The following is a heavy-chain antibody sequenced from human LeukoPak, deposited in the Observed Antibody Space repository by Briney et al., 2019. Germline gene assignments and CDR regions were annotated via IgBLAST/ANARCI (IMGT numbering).Heavy chain of an antibody. V-gene: IGHV3-66*02. CDR3: ARDYPPGASDRWFDP. D-gene: IGHD2-2*01. CDR2: IYSGESGGHT. CDR1: GFSVRGNF. J-gene: IGHJ5*02. Sequence: GGSLRLSCAVSGFSVRGNFMSWVRQPPGKRLEWVSVIYSGESGGHTYHADSVKGRFTVSRDDSRNTLYLQMNSLTADDTAVYYCARDYPPGASDRWFDPWGQGTLVTVSS.